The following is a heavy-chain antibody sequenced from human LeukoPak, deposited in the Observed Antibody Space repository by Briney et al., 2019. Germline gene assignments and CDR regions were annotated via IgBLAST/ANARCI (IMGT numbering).Heavy chain of an antibody. CDR1: GFTFSSYG. J-gene: IGHJ4*02. V-gene: IGHV3-23*01. Sequence: GGSLRLSCAASGFTFSSYGMSWVRQAPGKGLEWVSAISGSGGSTYYADSVKGRFTISRDNSRNTLYLQMNSLRAEDTAVYYCAKDHSSGWYGYFDYWGQGTLVTVSS. CDR3: AKDHSSGWYGYFDY. CDR2: ISGSGGST. D-gene: IGHD6-19*01.